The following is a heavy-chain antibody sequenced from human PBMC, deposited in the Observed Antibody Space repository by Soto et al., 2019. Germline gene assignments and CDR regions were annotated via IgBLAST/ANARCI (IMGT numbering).Heavy chain of an antibody. CDR3: ARDSGDDYSNYPGDY. CDR1: GLTFSSYA. J-gene: IGHJ4*02. Sequence: GGSLRLSCAASGLTFSSYAMNWVRQAPGKGLEWVSVISGSGGSTYYADSVKGRFTISRDNSKNSLYLQMNSLRDEDTAVYYCARDSGDDYSNYPGDYWGQGTLVTVSS. D-gene: IGHD4-4*01. CDR2: ISGSGGST. V-gene: IGHV3-23*01.